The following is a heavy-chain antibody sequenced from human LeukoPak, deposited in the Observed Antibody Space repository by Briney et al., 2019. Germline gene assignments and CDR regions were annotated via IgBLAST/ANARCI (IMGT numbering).Heavy chain of an antibody. J-gene: IGHJ4*02. CDR1: GFTFSSYW. D-gene: IGHD1-26*01. CDR2: IKQDGSEK. Sequence: PGGSLRLSCAASGFTFSSYWMSWVRQAPGKGLEGVANIKQDGSEKYYVDSVKGRFTISRDNAKNTLYLQMNSLRAEDTAVYYCAKDGEPYSGSYGGYDYWGQGTLVTVSS. V-gene: IGHV3-7*03. CDR3: AKDGEPYSGSYGGYDY.